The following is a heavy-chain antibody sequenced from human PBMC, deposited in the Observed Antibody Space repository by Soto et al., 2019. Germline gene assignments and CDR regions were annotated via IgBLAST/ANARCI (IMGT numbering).Heavy chain of an antibody. CDR1: GFIFSNYA. V-gene: IGHV3-23*01. CDR3: AKDSRAFCGGDCSKDY. CDR2: TSFSGGRT. Sequence: GGSLRLSCAASGFIFSNYAMTWVRQGPGRGLEWVSTTSFSGGRTYYADSVKGRFTISRDNSNNTLFLQMSSLRAEDTAIYYCAKDSRAFCGGDCSKDYWGQGT. D-gene: IGHD2-21*02. J-gene: IGHJ4*02.